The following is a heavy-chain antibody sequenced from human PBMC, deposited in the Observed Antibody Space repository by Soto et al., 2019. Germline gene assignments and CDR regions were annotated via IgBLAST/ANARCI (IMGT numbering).Heavy chain of an antibody. Sequence: SETLSLTCTVSGGSVSSAGYYWSWIRQHRGGGLEWIGYIYYSGSTDYNPSLKSRVTISVDISKNQFSLKLRSVTAADTAVYYCARDMFGYCSGDSCYSGIVHWGQGTLVPV. D-gene: IGHD2-15*01. CDR1: GGSVSSAGYY. CDR3: ARDMFGYCSGDSCYSGIVH. V-gene: IGHV4-31*03. CDR2: IYYSGST. J-gene: IGHJ4*01.